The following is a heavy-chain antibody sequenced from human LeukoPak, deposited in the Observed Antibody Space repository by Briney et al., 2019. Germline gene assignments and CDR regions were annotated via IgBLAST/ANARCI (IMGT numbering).Heavy chain of an antibody. CDR2: IAPSSYI. CDR1: GXTFSSYT. D-gene: IGHD1/OR15-1a*01. Sequence: PGGSLRLSCAASGXTFSSYTMSWVRQAPGKGLEWVSSIAPSSYIFSADSVKGRFTMSRDNSKNSLYLQMNSLRAEDTALYFCARGSWNSGYFDYWGQGTLVTVSS. V-gene: IGHV3-21*01. CDR3: ARGSWNSGYFDY. J-gene: IGHJ4*02.